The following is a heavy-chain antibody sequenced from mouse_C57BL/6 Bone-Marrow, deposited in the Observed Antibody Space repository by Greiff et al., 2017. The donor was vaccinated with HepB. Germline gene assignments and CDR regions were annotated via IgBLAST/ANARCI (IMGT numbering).Heavy chain of an antibody. CDR1: GYSFTGYF. CDR3: ARRNYDENFDY. D-gene: IGHD2-4*01. J-gene: IGHJ3*01. V-gene: IGHV1-20*01. CDR2: INPYNGDT. Sequence: VQLQQSGPELVKPGDSVKISCKASGYSFTGYFMNWVMQSHGKSLEWIGRINPYNGDTFYNQKFKGKATLTVDKSSSTAHMELRSLTSEDSAVYYCARRNYDENFDYWGQGTLVTVSA.